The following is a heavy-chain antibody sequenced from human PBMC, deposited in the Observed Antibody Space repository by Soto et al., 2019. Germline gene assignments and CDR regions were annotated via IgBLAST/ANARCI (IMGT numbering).Heavy chain of an antibody. CDR2: IYYSGST. Sequence: SETLSLTCTVSGGSISSGDYYWSWIRQPPGKGLEWIGYIYYSGSTYYNPSLKSRVTISVDTSKNQFSLKLSSVTAADTAVYYCARKGYRGSSGYYDFDYWGQGTLVTVSS. D-gene: IGHD3-22*01. J-gene: IGHJ4*02. CDR3: ARKGYRGSSGYYDFDY. CDR1: GGSISSGDYY. V-gene: IGHV4-30-4*01.